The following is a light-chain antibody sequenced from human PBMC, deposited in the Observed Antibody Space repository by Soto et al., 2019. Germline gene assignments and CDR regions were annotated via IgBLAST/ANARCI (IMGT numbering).Light chain of an antibody. Sequence: EVVLTQSPGTLSLSPGERATLSCRASQSVSSNLAWYQQKPGQAPRLLIYGASTRATGIPARFSGSGSGTEFTLTISSLQSEDFEVYYCQQYNNWPLTFGGGTKVDIK. V-gene: IGKV3-15*01. CDR1: QSVSSN. CDR3: QQYNNWPLT. J-gene: IGKJ4*01. CDR2: GAS.